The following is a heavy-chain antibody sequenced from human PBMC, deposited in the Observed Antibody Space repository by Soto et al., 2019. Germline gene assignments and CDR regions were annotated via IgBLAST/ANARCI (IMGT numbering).Heavy chain of an antibody. D-gene: IGHD5-18*01. J-gene: IGHJ4*02. CDR1: GGTFSSYA. CDR3: ASLEGYSYGSPFYY. V-gene: IGHV1-69*06. Sequence: QVQLVQSGAEVKKPGSSVKVSCKASGGTFSSYAISWVRQAPGQGLEWMGGIIPIFGTANYAQKFQGRVTITADKSTSAAYMELSRLRSEDTAVYYCASLEGYSYGSPFYYWGQGTLVTVSS. CDR2: IIPIFGTA.